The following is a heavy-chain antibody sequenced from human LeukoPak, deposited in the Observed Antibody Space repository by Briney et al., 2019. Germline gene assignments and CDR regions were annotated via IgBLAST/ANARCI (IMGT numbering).Heavy chain of an antibody. CDR2: IRSKANSYAT. Sequence: PAGGSLRLSCAASGFTFSGSAMHWVRQASGKGLEWVGRIRSKANSYATAYAASVKGRFTISRDDSKNTAYLQMNSLKTEDTAVYYCTSIWDYYGSGSYYSRRSAFDIWGQGTMVTVSS. D-gene: IGHD3-10*01. CDR3: TSIWDYYGSGSYYSRRSAFDI. V-gene: IGHV3-73*01. J-gene: IGHJ3*02. CDR1: GFTFSGSA.